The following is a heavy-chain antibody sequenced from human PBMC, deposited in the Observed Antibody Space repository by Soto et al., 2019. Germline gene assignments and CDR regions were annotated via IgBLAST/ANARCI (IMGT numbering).Heavy chain of an antibody. J-gene: IGHJ4*02. CDR2: ISSSGSTK. CDR1: GFTFSRYE. D-gene: IGHD5-12*01. CDR3: ARVGDGYNLNY. V-gene: IGHV3-48*03. Sequence: HPGGSLRLSCAASGFTFSRYEMNWVRQAPGKGLEWVSYISSSGSTKYYADSVKGRFTISRDNAKNSLYLQMNSLRVEDTAVYYCARVGDGYNLNYWGQGTLVTVSS.